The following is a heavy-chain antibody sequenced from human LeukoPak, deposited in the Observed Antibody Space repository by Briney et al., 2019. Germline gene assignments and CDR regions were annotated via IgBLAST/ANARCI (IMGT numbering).Heavy chain of an antibody. D-gene: IGHD6-19*01. CDR2: INQRSSFT. CDR3: ARGSIAVAGTYVY. Sequence: PGGSLRLSCEASGFSFSHYSMHWVRQAPGKGLEWVSSINQRSSFTYYADSVEGRFTVSRDNAKNSLYLQMNSLRAEDTAVYYCARGSIAVAGTYVYWGQGTLVTVSS. J-gene: IGHJ4*02. CDR1: GFSFSHYS. V-gene: IGHV3-21*03.